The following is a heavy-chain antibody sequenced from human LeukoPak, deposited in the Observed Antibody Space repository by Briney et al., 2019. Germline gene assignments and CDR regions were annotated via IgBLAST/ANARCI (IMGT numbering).Heavy chain of an antibody. Sequence: ASVKVSCKASGYTFTSYFMHWVREAPGQGLEWMGTINPNDGSTSYAQNFQGRVTMTRDTSTSTVYMELSSLRSEDTAVYFCARARGYSGHHPIDYWGQGTLVTVSS. CDR2: INPNDGST. V-gene: IGHV1-46*01. CDR3: ARARGYSGHHPIDY. CDR1: GYTFTSYF. D-gene: IGHD5-12*01. J-gene: IGHJ4*02.